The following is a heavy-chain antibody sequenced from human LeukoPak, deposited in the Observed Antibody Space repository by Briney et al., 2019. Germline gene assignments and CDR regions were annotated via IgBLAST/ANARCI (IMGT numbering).Heavy chain of an antibody. CDR2: ISSSGSTI. Sequence: PGGSLRLSCAASGFTFSSYEMNWVRQAPGKGLEWVSYISSSGSTIYYADSVKGRFTISRDNAKNSLYLQMNSLRAEDTAVYYCARDQSIIVPFDAFDVWGQGTMVTVSS. CDR1: GFTFSSYE. J-gene: IGHJ3*01. D-gene: IGHD2/OR15-2a*01. CDR3: ARDQSIIVPFDAFDV. V-gene: IGHV3-48*03.